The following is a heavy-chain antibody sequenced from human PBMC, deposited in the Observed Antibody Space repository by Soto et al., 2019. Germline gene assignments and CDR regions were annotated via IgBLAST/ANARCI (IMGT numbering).Heavy chain of an antibody. CDR1: GFIVTSNY. CDR3: VRSVHF. Sequence: EVQLVETGGGLIQPGGSLRLSCAASGFIVTSNYMTWVRLAPGKGLEWVSVMYSNGTTSYADSVKGRFTVSRDRNTLYLQMNSLRAEDTAVYYCVRSVHFWGQGTLVTVSS. J-gene: IGHJ4*02. CDR2: MYSNGTT. V-gene: IGHV3-53*02. D-gene: IGHD3-10*02.